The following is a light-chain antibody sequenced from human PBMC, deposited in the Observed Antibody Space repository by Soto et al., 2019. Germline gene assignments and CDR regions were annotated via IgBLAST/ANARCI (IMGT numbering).Light chain of an antibody. J-gene: IGKJ2*01. CDR3: HQYHKFPYT. V-gene: IGKV1-5*03. Sequence: DIQMTQSPSTLSASVEDRVTITCRASQSISAWLAWYQQKPGKAPKLLVYKASTLETGVPSRFSGSGSGTEFSLTISSLQPDDFATYDYHQYHKFPYTFGQGTKLEIK. CDR1: QSISAW. CDR2: KAS.